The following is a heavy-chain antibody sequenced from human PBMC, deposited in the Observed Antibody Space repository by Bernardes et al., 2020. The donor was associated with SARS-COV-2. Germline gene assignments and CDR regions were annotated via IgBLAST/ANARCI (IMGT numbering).Heavy chain of an antibody. D-gene: IGHD2-21*02. Sequence: APAKVSCKASGYTFTGYFIHWVRQDPGQRLEWMGWINPNTGGTNYVQKFQGRVTMTRDTSITTAYMELSRLGSDDTAIYYCARTRTTISTTGIPVDDWGQGTLVTVSS. J-gene: IGHJ4*02. CDR2: INPNTGGT. CDR1: GYTFTGYF. CDR3: ARTRTTISTTGIPVDD. V-gene: IGHV1-2*02.